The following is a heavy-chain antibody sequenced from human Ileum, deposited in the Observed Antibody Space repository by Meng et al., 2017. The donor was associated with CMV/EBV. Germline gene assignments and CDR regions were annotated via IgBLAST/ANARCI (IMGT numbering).Heavy chain of an antibody. Sequence: LHLQESCPGLLKPSEPLSTPCPVSCGSISNGNFYWGWTRRPPGKELELIGSMFYRGNTYYNPSLRSRVTISLDTSKDQFSLRLTSVTGADTAVYYCARMTIYWYFDHWGHGSLVTVSS. V-gene: IGHV4-39*07. CDR1: CGSISNGNFY. D-gene: IGHD4/OR15-4a*01. J-gene: IGHJ2*01. CDR3: ARMTIYWYFDH. CDR2: MFYRGNT.